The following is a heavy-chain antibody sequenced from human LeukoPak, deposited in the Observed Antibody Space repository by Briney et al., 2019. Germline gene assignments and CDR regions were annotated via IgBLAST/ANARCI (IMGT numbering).Heavy chain of an antibody. Sequence: GGSLGLSCAASGFIVSSNYMNWVRQAPGKGLEWVSVIYTGGNTYYADSVKGRFTISRDNSKNTLYLQMHSLRAEDTAVYYCASPSSGQSFDIWGQGTMVTVSS. CDR3: ASPSSGQSFDI. D-gene: IGHD6-19*01. CDR1: GFIVSSNY. V-gene: IGHV3-53*01. J-gene: IGHJ3*02. CDR2: IYTGGNT.